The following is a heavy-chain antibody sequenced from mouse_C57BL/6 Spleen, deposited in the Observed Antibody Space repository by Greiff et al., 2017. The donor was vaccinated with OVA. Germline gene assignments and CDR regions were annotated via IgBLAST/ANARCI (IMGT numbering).Heavy chain of an antibody. Sequence: VQLQQSGAELVKPGASVKLSCKASGYTFTEYTIHWVKQRSGQGLEWIGWFYPGSGSIKYNEKFKDKATLTADKSSSTVYMELSRLTSEDSAVYFCARHEAPYYYGSPYFDYWGQGTTLTVSS. D-gene: IGHD1-1*01. CDR3: ARHEAPYYYGSPYFDY. V-gene: IGHV1-62-2*01. CDR1: GYTFTEYT. J-gene: IGHJ2*01. CDR2: FYPGSGSI.